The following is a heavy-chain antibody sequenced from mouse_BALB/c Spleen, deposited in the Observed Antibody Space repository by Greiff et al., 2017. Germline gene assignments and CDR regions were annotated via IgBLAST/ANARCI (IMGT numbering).Heavy chain of an antibody. D-gene: IGHD1-1*01. CDR1: GDSITSGY. CDR3: ARYKGTTVVDAMDY. V-gene: IGHV3-8*02. Sequence: DVQLVESGPSLVKPSQTLSLTCSVTGDSITSGYWNWIRKFPGNKLEYMGYISYSGSTYYNPSLKSRISITRDTSKNQYYLQLNSVTTEDTATYYCARYKGTTVVDAMDYWGQGTSVTVSS. CDR2: ISYSGST. J-gene: IGHJ4*01.